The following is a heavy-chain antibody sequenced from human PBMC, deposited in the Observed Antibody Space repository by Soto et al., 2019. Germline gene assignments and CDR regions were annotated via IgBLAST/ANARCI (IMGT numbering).Heavy chain of an antibody. CDR1: GYTFTSYG. V-gene: IGHV1-18*01. CDR3: ARDGGHPRITIFGVVDDWFDP. Sequence: ASVKVSCKASGYTFTSYGISWVRQAPGQGLEWMGWISAYNGNTNYAQKLQGRVTMTTDTSTSTAYMELRSLRSDDTAVYYCARDGGHPRITIFGVVDDWFDPWGQGTLVTVSS. J-gene: IGHJ5*02. D-gene: IGHD3-3*01. CDR2: ISAYNGNT.